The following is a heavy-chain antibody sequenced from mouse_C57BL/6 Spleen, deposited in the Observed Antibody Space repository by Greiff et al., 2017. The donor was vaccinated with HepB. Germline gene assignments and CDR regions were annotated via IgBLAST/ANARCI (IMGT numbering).Heavy chain of an antibody. V-gene: IGHV1-53*01. CDR3: ARSPLITTVEVHFDY. J-gene: IGHJ2*01. CDR1: GYTFTSYW. Sequence: QVQLQQPGTELVKPGASVKLSCKASGYTFTSYWMHWVKQRPVQGLEWIGNINPSYGGTNYNEKFKSKATLTVDKSSSTAYMQLNSLTSEDSAVYYCARSPLITTVEVHFDYWGQGTTLTVSS. CDR2: INPSYGGT. D-gene: IGHD1-1*01.